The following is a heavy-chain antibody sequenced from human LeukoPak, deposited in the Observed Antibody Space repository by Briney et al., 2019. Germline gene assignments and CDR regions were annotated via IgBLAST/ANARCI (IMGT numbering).Heavy chain of an antibody. V-gene: IGHV3-9*01. J-gene: IGHJ4*02. D-gene: IGHD6-13*01. CDR1: GFTFDDYA. CDR2: ISWNSGSI. CDR3: AKAPQDSSSWSSPAYFDY. Sequence: GGSLRLSCAASGFTFDDYAMHWVRQAPGKGLEWVSGISWNSGSIGYADSVKGRFTISRDNAKNSLYLQMNSLRAEDTALYYCAKAPQDSSSWSSPAYFDYWGQGTLVTVSS.